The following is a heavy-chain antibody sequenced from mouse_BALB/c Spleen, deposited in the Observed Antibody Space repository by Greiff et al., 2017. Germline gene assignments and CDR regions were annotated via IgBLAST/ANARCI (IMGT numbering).Heavy chain of an antibody. J-gene: IGHJ4*01. D-gene: IGHD1-1*01. CDR3: ARSPLRYYAMDY. Sequence: QVQLQQSGAELVRPGTSVKVSCKASGYAFTNYLIEWVKQRPGQGLEWIGVINPGSGGTNYNEKFKGKATLTADKSSSTAYMQLSSLTSDDSAVYFCARSPLRYYAMDYWGQGTSVTVSS. V-gene: IGHV1-54*01. CDR1: GYAFTNYL. CDR2: INPGSGGT.